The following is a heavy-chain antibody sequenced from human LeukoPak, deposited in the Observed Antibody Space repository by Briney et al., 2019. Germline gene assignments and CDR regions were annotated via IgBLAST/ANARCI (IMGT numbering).Heavy chain of an antibody. CDR2: FNSDGITT. J-gene: IGHJ4*02. Sequence: GGSLRLSCAASGLTFSTYWMHWVRQAPGKGLVWVSRFNSDGITTSYADSVKGRFTISRDNAKNTLYLQMNSLRAEDTAVYYCARGRYYLDSWGQGTLVTVSS. D-gene: IGHD2-2*01. CDR1: GLTFSTYW. CDR3: ARGRYYLDS. V-gene: IGHV3-74*01.